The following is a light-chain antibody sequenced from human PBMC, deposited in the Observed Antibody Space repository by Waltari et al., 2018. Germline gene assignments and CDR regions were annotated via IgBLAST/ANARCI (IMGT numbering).Light chain of an antibody. J-gene: IGKJ1*01. V-gene: IGKV1-39*01. CDR3: QQSHSTPLT. Sequence: DIQMTQSPSSLSASVGDRVTITCRASQPIDNYLNWYQQKPGKAPKLLIYAASIRKGGVPSRFSGSGSATDFTLTIGSLQFEDFATYYCQQSHSTPLTFGQGTKVEI. CDR1: QPIDNY. CDR2: AAS.